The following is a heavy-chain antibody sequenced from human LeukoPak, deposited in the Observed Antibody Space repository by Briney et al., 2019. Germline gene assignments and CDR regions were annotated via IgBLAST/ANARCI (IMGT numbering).Heavy chain of an antibody. CDR3: ARGALDPETVTNYFEY. V-gene: IGHV1-2*02. J-gene: IGHJ4*02. CDR2: INPNSGGT. D-gene: IGHD4-17*01. CDR1: GYTFSDHY. Sequence: ASVRVSCKASGYTFSDHYIQWVRQAPGQGFDWLGWINPNSGGTDYARKFRGRVTMTRGMSLSTAYMELTRLTYDDTAVYYCARGALDPETVTNYFEYWAQGTLVTVSS.